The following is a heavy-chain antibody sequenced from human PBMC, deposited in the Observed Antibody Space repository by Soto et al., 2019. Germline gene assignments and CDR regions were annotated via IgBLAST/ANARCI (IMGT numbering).Heavy chain of an antibody. Sequence: EVQLVESGGGLVQPGGSLRLSCAASGFTFSSYAMHWVRQAPGKGLEYVSAISSNGGSTSYANSVKGRFTISRDNSKNTLYLKMGRLRAEDMALYYCARASYESGLRYFVWLWGEGYYYYYMDVWGKGTTVTVSS. D-gene: IGHD3-9*01. CDR2: ISSNGGST. CDR1: GFTFSSYA. CDR3: ARASYESGLRYFVWLWGEGYYYYYMDV. J-gene: IGHJ6*03. V-gene: IGHV3-64*01.